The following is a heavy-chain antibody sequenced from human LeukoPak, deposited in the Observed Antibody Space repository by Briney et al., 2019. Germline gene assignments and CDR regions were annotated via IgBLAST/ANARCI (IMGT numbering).Heavy chain of an antibody. CDR1: GVSFSGYY. CDR3: ARGRTYYYDTSGYYPSICCGMDV. D-gene: IGHD3-22*01. J-gene: IGHJ6*02. V-gene: IGHV4-34*01. CDR2: INNGEST. Sequence: PSETLTLTCAVSGVSFSGYYWYWIRQPPGKGLEWIGEINNGESTNYNPSLKSRATLSVDTSKNQFSLKLTSVTAADTAVYYCARGRTYYYDTSGYYPSICCGMDVWGQGTTVIVSS.